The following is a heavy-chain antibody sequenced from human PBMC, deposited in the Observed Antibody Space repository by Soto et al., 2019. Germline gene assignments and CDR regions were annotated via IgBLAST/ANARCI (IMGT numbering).Heavy chain of an antibody. V-gene: IGHV4-61*01. D-gene: IGHD6-19*01. CDR2: IYYSGST. CDR3: ARGIEGWYQGRYYYGMDV. Sequence: QVQLQESGPGLVKPSETLSLTCTVSGGSVSSGSYYWSWIRQPPGKGLEWIGYIYYSGSTNYNPSPQSRVXLXAXXSKNPFSLKLSSGTAADTAVYYCARGIEGWYQGRYYYGMDVWGQGTTVTVSS. J-gene: IGHJ6*02. CDR1: GGSVSSGSYY.